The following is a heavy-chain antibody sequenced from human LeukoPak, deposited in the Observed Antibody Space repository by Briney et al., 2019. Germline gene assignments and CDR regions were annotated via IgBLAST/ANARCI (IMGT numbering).Heavy chain of an antibody. V-gene: IGHV1-2*02. CDR3: ARAYGLEYYFDY. Sequence: ASVKVSCKASGYTFIGDYIYWVRQAPGQGLEWMGWINPNSGGTNYAQKFQGRVTMTRGTSISTAYMELSRLRSDDTAVYYCARAYGLEYYFDYWGQGTLVTVSS. D-gene: IGHD4-17*01. CDR1: GYTFIGDY. CDR2: INPNSGGT. J-gene: IGHJ4*02.